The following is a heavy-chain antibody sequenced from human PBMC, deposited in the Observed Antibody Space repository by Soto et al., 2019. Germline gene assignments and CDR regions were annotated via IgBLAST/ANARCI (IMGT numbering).Heavy chain of an antibody. CDR2: IYYSGST. CDR1: GGSISSYY. CDR3: ARVRDCGGDCYYYFDY. D-gene: IGHD2-21*02. Sequence: PSETLSLTCTVSGGSISSYYWSWIRQPPGKGLEWIGYIYYSGSTNYNPSLKSRVTISVDTSKNQFSLKLSSATAADTAVYYCARVRDCGGDCYYYFDYWGQGTLVTVS. J-gene: IGHJ4*02. V-gene: IGHV4-59*01.